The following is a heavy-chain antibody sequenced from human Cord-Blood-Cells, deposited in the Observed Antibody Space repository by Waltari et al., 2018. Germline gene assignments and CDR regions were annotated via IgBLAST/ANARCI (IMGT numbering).Heavy chain of an antibody. CDR2: INPSGST. CDR3: ARGGSGYYYGSGSYYGY. V-gene: IGHV4-34*01. Sequence: QVQLQQWGAGLLKPSETLSLTCAVYGGSFSGYYWSWIRQPPGKGPEWIGEINPSGSTNYNPSRKSRVTISVDTSKNQFSLKLSSVTAADTAVYDCARGGSGYYYGSGSYYGYWGQGTLVTVSS. J-gene: IGHJ4*02. CDR1: GGSFSGYY. D-gene: IGHD3-10*01.